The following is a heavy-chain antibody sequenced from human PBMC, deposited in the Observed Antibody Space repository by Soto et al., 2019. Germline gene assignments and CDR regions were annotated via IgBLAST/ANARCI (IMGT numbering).Heavy chain of an antibody. CDR1: GFSLSNARMG. D-gene: IGHD3-22*01. CDR2: IFSNDEK. CDR3: ARTTRRITMIRTPVGWFDP. V-gene: IGHV2-26*01. Sequence: QVTLKESGPVLVKPTETLTLTCTVSGFSLSNARMGVSWIRQPPGKALEWLAHIFSNDEKSYSTSLKSRLTISKDTSKSQVVLTMTNMDPVDTATYYCARTTRRITMIRTPVGWFDPWGQGTLVTVSS. J-gene: IGHJ5*02.